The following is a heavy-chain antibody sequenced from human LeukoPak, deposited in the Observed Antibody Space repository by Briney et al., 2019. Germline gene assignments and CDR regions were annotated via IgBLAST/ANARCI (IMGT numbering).Heavy chain of an antibody. V-gene: IGHV1-18*01. J-gene: IGHJ4*02. CDR2: ISVYNGNT. Sequence: GASVNVPCKPSGYALTNYAISLVRQAPGQGLEWMGWISVYNGNTNYAQKLQGRVTMTADTSTTTAYMELRSLRSDDTAVYYCARVYCSSATCRHFDYWGQGALVTVSS. CDR3: ARVYCSSATCRHFDY. D-gene: IGHD2-2*01. CDR1: GYALTNYA.